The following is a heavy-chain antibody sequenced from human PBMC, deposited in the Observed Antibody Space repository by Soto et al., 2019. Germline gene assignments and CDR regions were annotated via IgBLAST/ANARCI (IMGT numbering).Heavy chain of an antibody. V-gene: IGHV3-23*01. J-gene: IGHJ6*03. CDR3: ASTGDRGSCYCPYYYYMDV. CDR1: GFTFSSYA. Sequence: PGGSLRLSCAASGFTFSSYAMSWVRQAPGKGLEWVSAISGSGGSTYYADSVKGRFTISRDNSKNTLYLQMNSLRAEDTAVYYCASTGDRGSCYCPYYYYMDVWGKGTTVTVSS. CDR2: ISGSGGST. D-gene: IGHD2-15*01.